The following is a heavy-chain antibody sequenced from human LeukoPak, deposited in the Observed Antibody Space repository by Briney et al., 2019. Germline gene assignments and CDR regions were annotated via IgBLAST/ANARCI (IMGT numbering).Heavy chain of an antibody. J-gene: IGHJ4*02. D-gene: IGHD1-14*01. CDR1: GGSISSYY. CDR3: ASILGSSQNRRDY. Sequence: PSETLSLTCTVSGGSISSYYWSWIRQPPGKGLEGIGSIYYSGSTYYNPSLKSRVTISVDTSKNQFSLKLSSVTAADTAVYYCASILGSSQNRRDYWGQGTLVTVSS. CDR2: IYYSGST. V-gene: IGHV4-59*05.